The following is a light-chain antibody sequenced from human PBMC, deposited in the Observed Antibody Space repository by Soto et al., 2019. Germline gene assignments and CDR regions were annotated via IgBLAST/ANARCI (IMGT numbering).Light chain of an antibody. V-gene: IGKV3-15*01. CDR3: QQYNSWPPIT. J-gene: IGKJ5*01. CDR2: SAS. Sequence: EIVLTQSPATLSVSPGERATLSCRASQSVSSNLAWYQQKPGQAPRLLIYSASTRAPGIPARFSGSGSETDFTLTISSLQSEDFAVYYCQQYNSWPPITFGQGTRLEIK. CDR1: QSVSSN.